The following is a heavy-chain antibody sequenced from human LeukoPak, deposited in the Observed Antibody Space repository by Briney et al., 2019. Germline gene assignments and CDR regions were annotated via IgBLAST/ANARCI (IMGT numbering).Heavy chain of an antibody. Sequence: GGSLRLSCAAAGFTFSNYWMSWVRQAPGKGLEGVANINKTGSEKYYVDYVKGRFTISRDNAKNSLFLQMNSLRVEDTAVYYCANSQSSVAGILGCWGQGTPVTVSS. CDR2: INKTGSEK. CDR3: ANSQSSVAGILGC. D-gene: IGHD6-19*01. V-gene: IGHV3-7*01. J-gene: IGHJ4*02. CDR1: GFTFSNYW.